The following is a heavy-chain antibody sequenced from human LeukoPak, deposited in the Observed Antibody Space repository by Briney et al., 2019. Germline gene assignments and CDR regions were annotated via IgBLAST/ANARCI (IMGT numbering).Heavy chain of an antibody. CDR3: ARRYNWNDRWD. Sequence: SETLSLTCTVSGGSISSTNYYWVWIRQPPGKGLEWIGSIYYSGSTYYNPSLKSRLTISLDTSKNQFSLRLSSVTAADTAFYYCARRYNWNDRWDWGQGTLVTVSP. J-gene: IGHJ4*02. CDR1: GGSISSTNYY. D-gene: IGHD1-1*01. V-gene: IGHV4-39*07. CDR2: IYYSGST.